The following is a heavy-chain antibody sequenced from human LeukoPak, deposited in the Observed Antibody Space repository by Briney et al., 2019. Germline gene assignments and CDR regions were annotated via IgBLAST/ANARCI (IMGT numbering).Heavy chain of an antibody. Sequence: SETLSLTCAVYGGSFSGYYWSWLRQPPGKGLEWVGEINHSGSTNYNPSLKSRVTISEDTSKNQFSLKLSPGTAADTAVYYCARGRLLAMDHWGQGTLVTLSS. J-gene: IGHJ4*02. V-gene: IGHV4-34*01. CDR1: GGSFSGYY. D-gene: IGHD3-3*02. CDR3: ARGRLLAMDH. CDR2: INHSGST.